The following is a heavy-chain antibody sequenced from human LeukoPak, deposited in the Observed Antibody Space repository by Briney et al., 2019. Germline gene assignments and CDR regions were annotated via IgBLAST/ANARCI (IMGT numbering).Heavy chain of an antibody. CDR3: ARGPRRYCSSTSCHFSVLAWFDP. D-gene: IGHD2-2*01. Sequence: SETLSLTCAVYGGSFSGYYWSWIRQPPGKGLEWIGEINHSGSTNYNPSLKSRVTISVDTSKNQFSLKLSSVTAADTAVYYCARGPRRYCSSTSCHFSVLAWFDPWGQGTLVTVSS. CDR2: INHSGST. J-gene: IGHJ5*02. V-gene: IGHV4-34*01. CDR1: GGSFSGYY.